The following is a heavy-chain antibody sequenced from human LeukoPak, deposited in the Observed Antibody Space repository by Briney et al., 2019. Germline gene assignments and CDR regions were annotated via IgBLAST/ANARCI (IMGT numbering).Heavy chain of an antibody. D-gene: IGHD6-19*01. CDR3: ARIYSSGWTGYYYYMDV. CDR2: INPSGGST. J-gene: IGHJ6*03. V-gene: IGHV1-46*01. CDR1: GYTFTSYD. Sequence: ASVKVSCKASGYTFTSYDINWVRQAPGQGLEWMGIINPSGGSTSYAQKFQGRVTMTRDTSTSTVYMELSSLRSEDTAVYYCARIYSSGWTGYYYYMDVWGKGTTVTVSS.